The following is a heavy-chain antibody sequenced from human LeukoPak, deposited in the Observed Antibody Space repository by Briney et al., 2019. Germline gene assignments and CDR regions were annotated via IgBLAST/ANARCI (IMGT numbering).Heavy chain of an antibody. CDR1: GFTLSSYD. D-gene: IGHD1-26*01. CDR2: IGSAGGT. V-gene: IGHV3-13*01. J-gene: IGHJ4*02. Sequence: GGSLRLSCAASGFTLSSYDMHWVRQATGKGLEWVSAIGSAGGTYYPGSVKGRFTISRENAKTSLYLQMDSLRAGDTAVYYCARGWERGFDYWGQGTLVTVSS. CDR3: ARGWERGFDY.